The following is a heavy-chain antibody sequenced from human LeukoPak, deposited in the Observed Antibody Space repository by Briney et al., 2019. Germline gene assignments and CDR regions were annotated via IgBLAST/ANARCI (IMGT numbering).Heavy chain of an antibody. CDR3: ARHYCSGGSCYHLFDY. V-gene: IGHV5-51*01. CDR2: IYPGDSDT. Sequence: GESLQISCKGSGYRFTSYWIGWVRQMPGKGLEWMGIIYPGDSDTRYSPSFQGQVTISADKSISTAYLQWSSLKASDTAMYYCARHYCSGGSCYHLFDYWGQGTPVTVSS. J-gene: IGHJ4*02. D-gene: IGHD2-15*01. CDR1: GYRFTSYW.